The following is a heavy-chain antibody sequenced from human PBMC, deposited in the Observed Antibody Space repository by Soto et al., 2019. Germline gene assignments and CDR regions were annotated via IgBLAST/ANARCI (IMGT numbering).Heavy chain of an antibody. J-gene: IGHJ6*02. CDR3: ARDARSMYCSSTSCWYYGMDV. CDR2: IKQDGSEK. Sequence: GGSLRLSCSASGFTFSSYWMSWVRQAPGKGLEWVANIKQDGSEKYYVDSVKGRFTIARDNAKNSLYLQMNSLRAEDTAVYYCARDARSMYCSSTSCWYYGMDVWGQGTTVTVSS. V-gene: IGHV3-7*01. D-gene: IGHD2-2*01. CDR1: GFTFSSYW.